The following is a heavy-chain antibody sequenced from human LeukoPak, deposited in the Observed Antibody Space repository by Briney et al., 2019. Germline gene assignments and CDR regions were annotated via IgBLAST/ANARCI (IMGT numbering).Heavy chain of an antibody. V-gene: IGHV3-7*04. CDR2: IKQDGSDK. CDR1: GFTFSSYW. D-gene: IGHD3-10*01. J-gene: IGHJ4*02. Sequence: GGSLRLSCAASGFTFSSYWMSWVRQAPGKGLEWVANIKQDGSDKYYVDSVKGRFTISRDNAKNSLYLQMNSLRAEDTAVYYCARLWFGELSFFDYWGQGTLVTVSS. CDR3: ARLWFGELSFFDY.